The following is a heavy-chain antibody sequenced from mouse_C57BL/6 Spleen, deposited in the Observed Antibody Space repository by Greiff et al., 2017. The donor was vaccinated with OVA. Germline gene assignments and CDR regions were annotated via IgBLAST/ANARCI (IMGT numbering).Heavy chain of an antibody. D-gene: IGHD1-1*01. J-gene: IGHJ2*01. CDR2: IRNKANGYTT. CDR3: ARLWGVTTVAFDY. CDR1: GFTFTDYY. Sequence: EVKLVESGGGLVQPGGSLSLSCAASGFTFTDYYMSWVRQPPGQALEWLGFIRNKANGYTTEYSESVKGRFTISRDNSPSILYLQMNGLRAEDSATYYCARLWGVTTVAFDYWGQGTTLTVSS. V-gene: IGHV7-3*01.